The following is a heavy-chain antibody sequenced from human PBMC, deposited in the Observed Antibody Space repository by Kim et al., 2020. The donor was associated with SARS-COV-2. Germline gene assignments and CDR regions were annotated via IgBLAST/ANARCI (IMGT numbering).Heavy chain of an antibody. J-gene: IGHJ4*02. Sequence: ASVKVSCKASGYTFTDYWIHWVRQIPGQGLQYLGRINPKGGDPEYAPKFQDRVTLTTDTSTSTAYLELKRLKINDTGMYFCARDWSYGEVDYWGQGTLVT. D-gene: IGHD3-16*01. CDR2: INPKGGDP. CDR1: GYTFTDYW. CDR3: ARDWSYGEVDY. V-gene: IGHV1-2*05.